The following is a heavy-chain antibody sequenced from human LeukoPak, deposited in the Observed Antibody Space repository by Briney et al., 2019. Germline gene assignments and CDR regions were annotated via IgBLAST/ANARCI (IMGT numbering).Heavy chain of an antibody. Sequence: PGGSLGLSCAASGVTFDGYGMSWVRQVPGKGLEWVSGINWNGAIIAYADSVKGRFTISRDNAKNSLYLQVNSLRVEDTALYYCARGFIAGPFDSWGQGTLVTVSS. D-gene: IGHD6-13*01. CDR2: INWNGAII. CDR1: GVTFDGYG. CDR3: ARGFIAGPFDS. J-gene: IGHJ4*02. V-gene: IGHV3-20*04.